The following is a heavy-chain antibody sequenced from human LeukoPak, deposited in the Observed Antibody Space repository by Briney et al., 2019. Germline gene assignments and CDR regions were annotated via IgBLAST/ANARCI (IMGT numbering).Heavy chain of an antibody. J-gene: IGHJ3*02. Sequence: GGSLRLSCAASGFTFSSYGMHWVRQAPGKGLEWVAVIWYDGSNKYYADSVEGRFTISRDNSKNTLYLQMNSLRAKDTAVYYCAREGPYGDYAFDIWGQGTMVTVSS. D-gene: IGHD4-17*01. CDR3: AREGPYGDYAFDI. V-gene: IGHV3-33*01. CDR2: IWYDGSNK. CDR1: GFTFSSYG.